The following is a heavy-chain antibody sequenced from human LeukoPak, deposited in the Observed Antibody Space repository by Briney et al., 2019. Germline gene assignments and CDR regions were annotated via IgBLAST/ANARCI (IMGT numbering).Heavy chain of an antibody. D-gene: IGHD3-16*01. J-gene: IGHJ4*02. Sequence: ASVKVSCKASGYTFTSYGISWVRQAPGQGLEWMGWISAYNGNTNYAQKLQGRVTMTTDTSTSTAYMELRSLRSDDTAVYYCARGQITFGGVTLYYFDYWGQGTLVTVSS. V-gene: IGHV1-18*01. CDR3: ARGQITFGGVTLYYFDY. CDR1: GYTFTSYG. CDR2: ISAYNGNT.